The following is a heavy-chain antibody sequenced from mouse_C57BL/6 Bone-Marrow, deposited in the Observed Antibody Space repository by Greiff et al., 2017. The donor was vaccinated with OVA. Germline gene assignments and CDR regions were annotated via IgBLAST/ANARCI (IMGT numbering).Heavy chain of an antibody. CDR2: FHPYNDDT. V-gene: IGHV1-47*01. Sequence: QVQLQQSGAELVKPGASVKMSCKASGYTFTTYPIEWMKQNHGKSLEWIGNFHPYNDDTKYNEKFKGKATLTVEKSSSTVYLELSRLTSDDSAVYYCAIAYYSNYGGYFDVWGTGTTVTVSS. CDR1: GYTFTTYP. D-gene: IGHD2-5*01. J-gene: IGHJ1*03. CDR3: AIAYYSNYGGYFDV.